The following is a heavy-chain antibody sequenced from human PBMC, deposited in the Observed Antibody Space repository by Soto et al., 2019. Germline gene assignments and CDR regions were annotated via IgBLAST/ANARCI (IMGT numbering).Heavy chain of an antibody. CDR3: AKDGEAITMVRGAPTFDYGMDV. D-gene: IGHD3-10*01. J-gene: IGHJ6*02. CDR2: ISGSGGST. Sequence: GSLRLSCAASGITFSSFAMSWVRQAPGKGLEWVSVISGSGGSTYYADSVKGRFTISRDNSKNTLYLQMNSLRAEDTAVYYCAKDGEAITMVRGAPTFDYGMDVWGQGTTVTVSS. V-gene: IGHV3-23*01. CDR1: GITFSSFA.